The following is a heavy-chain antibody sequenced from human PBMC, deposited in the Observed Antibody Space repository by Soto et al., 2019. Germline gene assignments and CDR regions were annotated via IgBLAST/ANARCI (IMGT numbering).Heavy chain of an antibody. CDR2: IYYSGNT. CDR3: ARDYFGSGSYYTKGNWFDP. D-gene: IGHD3-10*01. Sequence: SETLSLTCTVSGASISSGGHYWSWIRHHPGKGLEWIGYIYYSGNTYYNPSLKSRVLISIDTSKNQFPLRLSSVTAADTAVYYCARDYFGSGSYYTKGNWFDPWGQGALVTVSS. V-gene: IGHV4-31*02. CDR1: GASISSGGHY. J-gene: IGHJ5*02.